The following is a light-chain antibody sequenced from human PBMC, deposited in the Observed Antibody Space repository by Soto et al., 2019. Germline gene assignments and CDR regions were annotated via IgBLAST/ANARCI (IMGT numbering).Light chain of an antibody. J-gene: IGLJ2*01. CDR1: SSDIGRYNF. CDR2: EVT. V-gene: IGLV2-8*01. Sequence: QSVLTQPPSASGSPGQSVTISCTGTSSDIGRYNFVSWYQHHPGKAPRLIIYEVTKRPSGVPDRFSGSKSDSTASLTVSGLQAEDVAVYYCSSYTGSTNLVVFGGGTKLTVL. CDR3: SSYTGSTNLVV.